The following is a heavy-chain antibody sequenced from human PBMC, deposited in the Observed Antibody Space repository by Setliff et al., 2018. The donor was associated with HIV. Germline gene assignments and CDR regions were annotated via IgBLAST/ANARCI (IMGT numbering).Heavy chain of an antibody. CDR2: IYTSGAT. V-gene: IGHV4-61*02. CDR1: GGSITGGSYY. CDR3: ARCSYDSSGYYYYYFDY. D-gene: IGHD3-22*01. Sequence: PSETLSLTCTVSGGSITGGSYYWSWIRQPAGKGLEWIGRIYTSGATGYNPSLKSRVSISVDTSKNQFSLNLSSETAADTAVYYCARCSYDSSGYYYYYFDYWGQGTLVTVSS. J-gene: IGHJ4*02.